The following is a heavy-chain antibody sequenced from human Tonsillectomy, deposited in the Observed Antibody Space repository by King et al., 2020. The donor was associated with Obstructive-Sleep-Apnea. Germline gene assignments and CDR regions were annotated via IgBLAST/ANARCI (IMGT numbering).Heavy chain of an antibody. CDR2: INPNSGGT. Sequence: QLVQSGAEVKKPGASVKVSCKASGYTFTDYYVHWVRQAPGQGLEWRGWINPNSGGTNYAQKFQGRVTMTRYTSISTAYMELSRLRSDDTAVYYGARVEWFGELSDYWGQGTLVTVSS. CDR3: ARVEWFGELSDY. CDR1: GYTFTDYY. J-gene: IGHJ4*02. D-gene: IGHD3-10*01. V-gene: IGHV1-2*02.